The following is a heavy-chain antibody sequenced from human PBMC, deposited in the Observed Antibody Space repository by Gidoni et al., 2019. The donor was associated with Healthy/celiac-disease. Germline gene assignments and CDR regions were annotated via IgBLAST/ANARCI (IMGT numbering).Heavy chain of an antibody. D-gene: IGHD6-13*01. CDR1: GFTFSSYG. CDR3: AKLYSSSSSDY. V-gene: IGHV3-30*18. Sequence: QVQLVESGGGVVQPGRSLRLSCAASGFTFSSYGMHWVRQAPGKGLEWVAVISYDGSNKYYADSVKGRFTISRDNSKNTLYLQMNSLRAEDTAVYYCAKLYSSSSSDYWGQGTLVTVSS. CDR2: ISYDGSNK. J-gene: IGHJ4*02.